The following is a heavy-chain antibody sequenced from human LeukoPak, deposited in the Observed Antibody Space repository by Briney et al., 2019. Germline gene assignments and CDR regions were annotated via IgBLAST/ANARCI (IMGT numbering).Heavy chain of an antibody. CDR1: GFTVSSNY. V-gene: IGHV3-66*02. D-gene: IGHD3-3*01. Sequence: PGGSLRLSCAASGFTVSSNYMSWVRQAPGKGLEWVSVIYSGGSTYYADSVKGRFTISRDDSKNTLYLQMNSLRAEDTAVYYRARGLTDYYDFWSGYYTGIYFDYWGQGTLVTVSS. J-gene: IGHJ4*02. CDR3: ARGLTDYYDFWSGYYTGIYFDY. CDR2: IYSGGST.